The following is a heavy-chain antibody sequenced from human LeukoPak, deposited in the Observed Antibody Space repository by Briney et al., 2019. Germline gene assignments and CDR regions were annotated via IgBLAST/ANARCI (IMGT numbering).Heavy chain of an antibody. CDR3: ARLRWLQLRYFDY. Sequence: SQTLSLTCTVSGGSISIYYWSWIRPPPGEGMGWIGYIYYSGSTNYNPSLKSRVTISVDTTKNQFSLKLSSVTAADTAVYYCARLRWLQLRYFDYWGQGTLVTVSS. CDR1: GGSISIYY. V-gene: IGHV4-59*01. J-gene: IGHJ4*02. D-gene: IGHD5-24*01. CDR2: IYYSGST.